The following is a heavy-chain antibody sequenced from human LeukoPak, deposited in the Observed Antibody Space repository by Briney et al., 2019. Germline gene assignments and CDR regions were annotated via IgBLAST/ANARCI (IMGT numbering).Heavy chain of an antibody. CDR2: INPNSGGT. D-gene: IGHD3-22*01. J-gene: IGHJ4*02. CDR1: GYTFTSYA. Sequence: ASVKVSCKASGYTFTSYAMNWVRQAPGQGLEWMGWINPNSGGTNYAQKFQGRVTMTRDTSISTAYMELSRLRSDDTAVYYCARERAVNYYDSSGDFDYWGQGTLVTVSS. V-gene: IGHV1-2*02. CDR3: ARERAVNYYDSSGDFDY.